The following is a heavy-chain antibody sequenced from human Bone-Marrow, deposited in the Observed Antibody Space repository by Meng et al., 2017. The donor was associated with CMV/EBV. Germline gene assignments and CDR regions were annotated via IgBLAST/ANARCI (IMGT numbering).Heavy chain of an antibody. CDR1: GFTFDDYA. CDR2: INWNGGSI. CDR3: ARDGAATGLDY. V-gene: IGHV3-9*01. Sequence: GGSLRLSCAASGFTFDDYAMHWLRQAPGKGLEWVSGINWNGGSIGYADSVKGRFTISRDNAKNCLYLQMNSLRAEDTAVYYCARDGAATGLDYWGQGTLVTVSS. J-gene: IGHJ4*02. D-gene: IGHD6-25*01.